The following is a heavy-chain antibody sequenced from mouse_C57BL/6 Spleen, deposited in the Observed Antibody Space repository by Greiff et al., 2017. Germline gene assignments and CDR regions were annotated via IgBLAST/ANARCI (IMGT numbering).Heavy chain of an antibody. J-gene: IGHJ4*01. CDR3: ARSRYSNYDYAMDY. CDR1: GFSFTSYG. CDR2: IWSGGST. D-gene: IGHD2-5*01. V-gene: IGHV2-2*01. Sequence: QVQLQQSGPGLVQPSQSLSITCPVSGFSFTSYGVHWVRQSPGKGLEWLGVIWSGGSTAYNAAFISRLSISKENSKSQVFYKMNSLQADDTAIYYCARSRYSNYDYAMDYWGQGTSVTVSS.